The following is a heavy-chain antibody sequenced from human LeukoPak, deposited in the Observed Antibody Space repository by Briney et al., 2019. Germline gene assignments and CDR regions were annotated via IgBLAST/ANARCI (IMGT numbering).Heavy chain of an antibody. J-gene: IGHJ4*02. CDR2: IYYSGST. CDR3: ARTTTEGYAIGY. CDR1: GGSVNSGNYY. D-gene: IGHD2-8*01. Sequence: PSETLSLTCTVSGGSVNSGNYYWSWIRQPPGKGLEWIGYIYYSGSTNYNPSLKSRVTISVDTSKNQFSLKLGSVTAADTAVYYCARTTTEGYAIGYWGQGTLVTVSS. V-gene: IGHV4-61*01.